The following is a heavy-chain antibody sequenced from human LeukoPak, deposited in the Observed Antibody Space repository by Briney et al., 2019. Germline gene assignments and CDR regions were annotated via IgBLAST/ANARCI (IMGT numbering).Heavy chain of an antibody. J-gene: IGHJ4*02. Sequence: GGTLRLSCAASGFTFSSYAMSWVRQAPGKGLEWVSAISGSGGSTYYADSVKGRFTISRDNSKNTLYLQMNSLRAEDTAVYYCAKDVVVVVAATAFFDYWGQGTLVTVSS. CDR2: ISGSGGST. CDR1: GFTFSSYA. CDR3: AKDVVVVVAATAFFDY. D-gene: IGHD2-15*01. V-gene: IGHV3-23*01.